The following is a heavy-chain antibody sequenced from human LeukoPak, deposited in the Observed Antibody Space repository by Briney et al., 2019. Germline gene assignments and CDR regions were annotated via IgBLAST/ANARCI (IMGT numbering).Heavy chain of an antibody. D-gene: IGHD6-19*01. CDR1: GYSISSGYY. J-gene: IGHJ5*02. CDR3: ARSRIVLADSLDP. Sequence: PSETLSLTCTVSGYSISSGYYWSWIRQPAGKGLEWIGRIYTSGSTNYNPSLKSRVTMSVDTSKNQFSLKLSSVTAADTAVYYCARSRIVLADSLDPWGQGTLVTVSS. V-gene: IGHV4-4*07. CDR2: IYTSGST.